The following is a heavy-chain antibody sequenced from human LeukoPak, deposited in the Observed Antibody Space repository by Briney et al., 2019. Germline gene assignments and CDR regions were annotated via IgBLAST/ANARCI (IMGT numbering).Heavy chain of an antibody. CDR2: FDAEDGEI. CDR1: GYTLTDLS. V-gene: IGHV1-24*01. D-gene: IGHD3-10*01. CDR3: AATGVPMAWWFAP. Sequence: ASVKVSCKVSGYTLTDLSIHWVRQASGKGPEWMGGFDAEDGEIIYAQKFQGRVTMTEDTSTGTAYMELTSLRSEDTAVYYCAATGVPMAWWFAPWGQGSLVTVSS. J-gene: IGHJ5*02.